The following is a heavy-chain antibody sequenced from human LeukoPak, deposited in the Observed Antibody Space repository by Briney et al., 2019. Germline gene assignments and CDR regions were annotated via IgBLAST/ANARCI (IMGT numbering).Heavy chain of an antibody. CDR3: ARGYCTNGVCYHFDY. D-gene: IGHD2-8*01. V-gene: IGHV3-7*01. CDR1: GFTFSSYW. J-gene: IGHJ4*02. Sequence: PGGSLRLSCAASGFTFSSYWMSWVPQAPGKGLEWVANIKQDGSEKYYVDSVKGRFTISRDNAKNSLYLQMNSLRAEDTAVYYCARGYCTNGVCYHFDYWGQGTLVTVSS. CDR2: IKQDGSEK.